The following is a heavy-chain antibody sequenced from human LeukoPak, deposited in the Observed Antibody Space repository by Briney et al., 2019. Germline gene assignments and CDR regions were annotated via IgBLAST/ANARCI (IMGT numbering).Heavy chain of an antibody. CDR3: ARGSPRMITFGGVIVTLSFDY. CDR1: GYTSTGYY. J-gene: IGHJ4*02. D-gene: IGHD3-16*02. CDR2: INPNSGGT. V-gene: IGHV1-2*02. Sequence: ASVKVSCKASGYTSTGYYMHWVRQAPGQGLEWMGWINPNSGGTNYAQKFQGRVTMTRDTSISTAYMELSRLRSDDTAVYYCARGSPRMITFGGVIVTLSFDYWGQGTLVTVSS.